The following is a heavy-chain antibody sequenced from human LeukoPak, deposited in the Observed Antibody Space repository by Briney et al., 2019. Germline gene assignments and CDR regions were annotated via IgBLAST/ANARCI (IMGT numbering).Heavy chain of an antibody. Sequence: GGSLRLSCAASGFTFSSYAMGWVRQAPGKGLEWVSSFSGSGGSTYYADSVKGRFAISRDNSKNTLYLQMSSLRAEDTAVYYCAKGMAVATKYYFGMDVWGQGTAVTVSS. V-gene: IGHV3-23*01. J-gene: IGHJ6*02. CDR3: AKGMAVATKYYFGMDV. CDR2: FSGSGGST. CDR1: GFTFSSYA. D-gene: IGHD1-26*01.